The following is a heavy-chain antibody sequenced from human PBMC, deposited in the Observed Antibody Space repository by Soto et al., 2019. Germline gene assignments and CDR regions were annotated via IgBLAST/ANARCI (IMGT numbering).Heavy chain of an antibody. CDR3: ARSMKGGKNFDH. V-gene: IGHV3-30-3*01. Sequence: GGSLRLSCATSGVTFSSYALHWVRQAPGKGLEWVALISYDGVSKYHAASVKGRFTISRDSAKNSVYLQMNSLRVDDTAVYYCARSMKGGKNFDHWGQGTLVTVSS. D-gene: IGHD1-26*01. CDR2: ISYDGVSK. CDR1: GVTFSSYA. J-gene: IGHJ4*02.